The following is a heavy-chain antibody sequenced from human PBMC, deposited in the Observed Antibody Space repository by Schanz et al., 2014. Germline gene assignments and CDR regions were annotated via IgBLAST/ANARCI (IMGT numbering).Heavy chain of an antibody. CDR3: ARAGYCTSVSCSLFVSDY. V-gene: IGHV3-7*01. CDR1: GFTFSGFW. CDR2: IKKDGSEK. J-gene: IGHJ4*02. Sequence: EVQLAESGGGLVQPGGSLRLSCAASGFTFSGFWMTWVRQAPGKGLEWVANIKKDGSEKYYVDSVKGRFTISRDNAKNSLYLLMNSLRAEDTAVCYCARAGYCTSVSCSLFVSDYWGQGTLVTVSS. D-gene: IGHD2-2*03.